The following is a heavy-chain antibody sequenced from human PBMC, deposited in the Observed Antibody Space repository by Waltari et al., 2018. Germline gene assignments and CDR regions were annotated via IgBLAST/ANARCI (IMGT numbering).Heavy chain of an antibody. V-gene: IGHV1-69*11. J-gene: IGHJ4*02. CDR2: IIPVLGRT. Sequence: QVQLVQSGAEVKKPGSSVRVSCTAPGDTFSSYAISWVRQAPGQGLEWMGGIIPVLGRTSYAQRFEGRVTVTADESTNTAYMDLTSLRSEDTAMYYCARGPIVGATFDYWGQGTLVTVSS. D-gene: IGHD1-26*01. CDR1: GDTFSSYA. CDR3: ARGPIVGATFDY.